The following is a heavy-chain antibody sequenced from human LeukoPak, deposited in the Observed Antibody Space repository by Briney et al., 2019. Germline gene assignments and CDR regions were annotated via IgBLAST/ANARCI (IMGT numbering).Heavy chain of an antibody. CDR3: SRDPLVVATQASYMDV. CDR2: IRPNSGGT. J-gene: IGHJ6*03. CDR1: GYTFGAYY. Sequence: ASVKVSCTASGYTFGAYYMYWVRQAPGKGLEWVGSIRPNSGGTNYAQNVQGRFTMSSDKSMTTTYMELSRLRAEDTAVYYCSRDPLVVATQASYMDVWGKGTTVTVSS. D-gene: IGHD2-21*02. V-gene: IGHV1-2*02.